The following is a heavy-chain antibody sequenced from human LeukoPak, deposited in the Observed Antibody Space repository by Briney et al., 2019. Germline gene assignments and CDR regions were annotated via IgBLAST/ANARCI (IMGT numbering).Heavy chain of an antibody. V-gene: IGHV1-18*01. Sequence: ASVKVFRRASGYTFSIYSVSWVRQAPGQGREWMEWISRYNGNTHCAQDFQGRITMTRDTSTSTAYMELRSLRPGDPAVYYCARVYDFWSDYWYYMDVWGKGTTVTVSS. D-gene: IGHD3-3*01. J-gene: IGHJ6*03. CDR2: ISRYNGNT. CDR1: GYTFSIYS. CDR3: ARVYDFWSDYWYYMDV.